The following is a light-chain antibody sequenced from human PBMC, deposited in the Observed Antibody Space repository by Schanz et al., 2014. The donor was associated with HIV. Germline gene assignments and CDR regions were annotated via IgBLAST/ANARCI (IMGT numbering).Light chain of an antibody. V-gene: IGKV1-5*03. CDR1: QDIRAR. CDR2: EAS. Sequence: DIQMTQSPSTLSASVGDRVTLTCRASQDIRARLAWYQQKPGKAPKLLINEASSLQSGVPSRFSGSGSGTEFTLTISGLQPDDFATYYCQQCVTYPYTFGQGTKLEIK. J-gene: IGKJ2*01. CDR3: QQCVTYPYT.